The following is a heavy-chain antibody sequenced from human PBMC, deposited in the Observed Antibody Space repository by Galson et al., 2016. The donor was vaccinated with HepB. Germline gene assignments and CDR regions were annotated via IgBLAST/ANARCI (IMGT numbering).Heavy chain of an antibody. CDR2: IYSSGPT. V-gene: IGHV4-4*07. CDR1: GGSISGYF. J-gene: IGHJ5*02. D-gene: IGHD3-9*01. CDR3: ARDMSSDWSYNWFDP. Sequence: LSLTCSVSGGSISGYFWSWIRQSAGKGPEWIGRIYSSGPTYYNPSFKSRVTLSVDTPKNKIYLEMTSVTAADTAVYYCARDMSSDWSYNWFDPWGQGTLVAVSA.